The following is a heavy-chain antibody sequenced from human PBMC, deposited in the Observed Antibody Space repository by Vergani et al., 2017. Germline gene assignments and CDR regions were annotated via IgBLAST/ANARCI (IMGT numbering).Heavy chain of an antibody. CDR1: GFISSSYW. J-gene: IGHJ1*01. Sequence: EGQLVESGGDWVQRGGSLRLSCAASGFISSSYWMSWVRQAPGKGLEWVANVNQDGSEKYYVDSVRGRFTISRDNAKNSLYLQMNSLRAEDTALYYCARALARAPGGIQHWGQGTLVTVSS. CDR3: ARALARAPGGIQH. CDR2: VNQDGSEK. V-gene: IGHV3-7*03. D-gene: IGHD3-16*01.